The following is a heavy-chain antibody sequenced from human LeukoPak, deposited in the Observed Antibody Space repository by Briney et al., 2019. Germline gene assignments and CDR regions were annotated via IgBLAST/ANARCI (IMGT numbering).Heavy chain of an antibody. CDR1: GFTFSSYA. CDR3: AKGYYDILTDYFHNWFNP. J-gene: IGHJ5*02. CDR2: ICGRGGST. V-gene: IGHV3-23*01. Sequence: PGGSLRLSCAASGFTFSSYAVSWVRQAPGVGLEWVSTICGRGGSTFYADSVKGRFTISRDNSKNTLYLQMNGLRADDTAVYYCAKGYYDILTDYFHNWFNPWGQGTLVIVSS. D-gene: IGHD3-9*01.